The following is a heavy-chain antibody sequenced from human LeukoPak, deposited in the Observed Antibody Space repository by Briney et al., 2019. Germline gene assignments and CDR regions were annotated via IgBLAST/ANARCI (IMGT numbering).Heavy chain of an antibody. V-gene: IGHV3-21*01. CDR2: ISSSSSYI. CDR3: ARDEFSSGWYAGVDY. Sequence: GGSLRLSCAASGFTFSSYSMNWVRQAPGKGLEWVSSISSSSSYIYYADSVKGRFTISSDNAKNSLYLQMNSLRAEDTAVYYCARDEFSSGWYAGVDYWGQGTLVTVSS. CDR1: GFTFSSYS. J-gene: IGHJ4*02. D-gene: IGHD6-19*01.